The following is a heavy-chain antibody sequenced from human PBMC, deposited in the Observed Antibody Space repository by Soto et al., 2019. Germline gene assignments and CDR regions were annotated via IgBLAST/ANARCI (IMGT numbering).Heavy chain of an antibody. Sequence: QVQLVQSGAEVKKPGASVKVSCKASGYTFTSYAMHWVRQAPGQRLEWMGWINAGNGNTKYSQMFQGRVTITRDTSASTAYMELSSLRSEDTAVYYCARGDYDFWSGYYNCCFDPWGQGTLVTVSS. V-gene: IGHV1-3*01. CDR1: GYTFTSYA. J-gene: IGHJ5*02. CDR3: ARGDYDFWSGYYNCCFDP. CDR2: INAGNGNT. D-gene: IGHD3-3*01.